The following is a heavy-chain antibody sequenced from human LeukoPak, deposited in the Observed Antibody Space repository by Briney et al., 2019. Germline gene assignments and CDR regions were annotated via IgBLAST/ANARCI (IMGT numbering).Heavy chain of an antibody. CDR1: GFTFNYYA. CDR3: AKEQDNLLLLSHFDS. V-gene: IGHV3-23*01. J-gene: IGHJ4*02. Sequence: PGGSLRLSCAASGFTFNYYAMNWVRQAPGKGLQWVSAVSGDGQRTFYADSVKGRFTIFRDNSMNTLSLRMNSLRVEDTAVYYCAKEQDNLLLLSHFDSWGQGILVTVSA. CDR2: VSGDGQRT. D-gene: IGHD1-14*01.